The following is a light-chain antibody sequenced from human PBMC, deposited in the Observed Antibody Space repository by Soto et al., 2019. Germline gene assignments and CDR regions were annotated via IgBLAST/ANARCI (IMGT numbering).Light chain of an antibody. CDR3: QQYGRT. V-gene: IGKV3-20*01. J-gene: IGKJ1*01. CDR1: QSVSSSY. CDR2: DAS. Sequence: EIVLTQSPGTLSLSPGERATLSCRASQSVSSSYLAWYQQKPGQAPRLLIYDASSRATDIPDRFSGSASGTDFTRTISRLEPEDFAVYYCQQYGRTFGQGTKVEIK.